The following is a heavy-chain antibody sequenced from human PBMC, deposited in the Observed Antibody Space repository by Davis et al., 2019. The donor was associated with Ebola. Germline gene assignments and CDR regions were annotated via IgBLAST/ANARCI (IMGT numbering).Heavy chain of an antibody. CDR3: ARLEDVVVPAAIPVNLIDP. D-gene: IGHD2-2*01. CDR1: GYSFTSYW. J-gene: IGHJ5*02. V-gene: IGHV5-51*01. Sequence: GESLKISCKGSGYSFTSYWIGWVRQMPGKGLEWMGIIYPGDSDTRYSPSFQGQVTISADKSISTAYPQWSSLKASDTAMYYCARLEDVVVPAAIPVNLIDPWGQGTLVTVSS. CDR2: IYPGDSDT.